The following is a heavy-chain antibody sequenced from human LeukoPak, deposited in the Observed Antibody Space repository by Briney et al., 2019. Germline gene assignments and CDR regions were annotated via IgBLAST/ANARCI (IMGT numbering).Heavy chain of an antibody. V-gene: IGHV4-34*01. CDR1: GGSFRGYY. CDR2: INHSGST. Sequence: PSEALSLTCAVYGGSFRGYYGSSIRQTPGKGLEWIGEINHSGSTNYNPSLESRVTISVDTSKNQIYLKLSSESAADTAVYYCARGPRSSGWYYPPLPDFDYWGQGTLVTVSS. CDR3: ARGPRSSGWYYPPLPDFDY. D-gene: IGHD6-19*01. J-gene: IGHJ4*02.